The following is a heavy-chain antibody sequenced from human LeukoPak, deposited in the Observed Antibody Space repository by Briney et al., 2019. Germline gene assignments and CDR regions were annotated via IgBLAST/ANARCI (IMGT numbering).Heavy chain of an antibody. CDR2: INPNSGGT. D-gene: IGHD6-19*01. J-gene: IGHJ4*02. CDR1: GYTFTGYY. V-gene: IGHV1-2*02. CDR3: ARDHGRGMAGTGSAQYYFDY. Sequence: ASVKVSCKASGYTFTGYYMHWVRQAPGQGLEWMGWINPNSGGTNYAQKFQGRVTMTRDTSISTAYMELSRLRSDDTAVYYCARDHGRGMAGTGSAQYYFDYWGQGTLVTVSS.